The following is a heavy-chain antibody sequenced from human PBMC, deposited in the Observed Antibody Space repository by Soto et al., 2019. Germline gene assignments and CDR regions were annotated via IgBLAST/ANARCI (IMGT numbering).Heavy chain of an antibody. J-gene: IGHJ6*02. CDR1: GFTFDDYA. V-gene: IGHV3-9*01. D-gene: IGHD3-10*01. CDR3: AKDFRHSDGKDV. Sequence: EVQLVESGGGLVQPGRSLRLSCAASGFTFDDYAMHWVRQAPGKGLEWVSGISWNSGSIGYADSVKGRFTISRDNAKNSLYLQMNSLRAEDTALYYCAKDFRHSDGKDVWGQGTTVTVSS. CDR2: ISWNSGSI.